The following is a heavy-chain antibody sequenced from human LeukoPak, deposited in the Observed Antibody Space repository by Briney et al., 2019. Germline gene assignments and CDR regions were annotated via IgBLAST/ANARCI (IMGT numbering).Heavy chain of an antibody. CDR3: ARRSNYYDSSGYYYGYFDY. J-gene: IGHJ4*02. Sequence: SETLSLTCTVSGGSINNYYWGWIRQPPGKGLEWIGSIYYSGSTYYNPSLKSRVTISVDTSKNQFSLKLSSVTAADTAVYYCARRSNYYDSSGYYYGYFDYWGQGTLVTVSS. V-gene: IGHV4-39*07. D-gene: IGHD3-22*01. CDR2: IYYSGST. CDR1: GGSINNYY.